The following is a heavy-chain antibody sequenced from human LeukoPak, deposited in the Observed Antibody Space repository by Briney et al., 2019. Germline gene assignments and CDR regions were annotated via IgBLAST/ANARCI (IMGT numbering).Heavy chain of an antibody. CDR1: GGTFSSYT. D-gene: IGHD2-2*01. J-gene: IGHJ6*03. Sequence: GASVKVSCKASGGTFSSYTISWVRQAPGQGLEWMGRIIPILGIAIYAQKFQGRVTITADESTSTAYMELSSLRSEDTAVYYCATSTPGYCSSTSCSNYYYYYMDVWGKGTPVTVSS. V-gene: IGHV1-69*02. CDR3: ATSTPGYCSSTSCSNYYYYYMDV. CDR2: IIPILGIA.